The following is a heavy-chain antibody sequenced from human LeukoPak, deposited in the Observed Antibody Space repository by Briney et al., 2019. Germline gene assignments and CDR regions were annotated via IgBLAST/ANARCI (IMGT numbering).Heavy chain of an antibody. CDR2: INPNSGGT. J-gene: IGHJ4*02. D-gene: IGHD3-22*01. Sequence: ASVKVSCKASGYTFTGYYMHWVRQAPGQGLEWMGWINPNSGGTNYAQEFQGRVTMTRDTSIGTAYMELSRLRSDDTAVYYCARGRDSSGYYRDLKREFDYWGQGTLVTVSS. V-gene: IGHV1-2*02. CDR3: ARGRDSSGYYRDLKREFDY. CDR1: GYTFTGYY.